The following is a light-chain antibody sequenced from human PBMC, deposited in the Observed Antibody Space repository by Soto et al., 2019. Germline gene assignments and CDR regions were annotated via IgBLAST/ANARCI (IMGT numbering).Light chain of an antibody. V-gene: IGLV2-14*01. CDR2: EVT. CDR3: CSYTSSRTDV. CDR1: SSDVGAYIY. J-gene: IGLJ1*01. Sequence: QSVLTQPASVSGAPGQSITISCTGTSSDVGAYIYVSWYQHHPGKAPKVMIYEVTNLPSGVSDRFSGSKSGNTASLTISGLQAEDEADYYCCSYTSSRTDVFGTGTKVTVL.